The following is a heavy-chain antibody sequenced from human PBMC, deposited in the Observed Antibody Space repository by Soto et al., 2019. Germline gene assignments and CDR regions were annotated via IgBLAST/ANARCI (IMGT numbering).Heavy chain of an antibody. J-gene: IGHJ4*02. D-gene: IGHD2-21*02. V-gene: IGHV3-48*01. CDR3: LNGDYY. CDR2: INRDSSII. CDR1: GFSFNSHY. Sequence: EEQLVESGGGLVQPGGPLRLSCAASGFSFNSHYMTWVRQPPGKGLEWVSSINRDSSIIYYADSVRGRFTISRDNAQNSLYLQMNSLSADDTAVYFCLNGDYYVGQGTLVTVSS.